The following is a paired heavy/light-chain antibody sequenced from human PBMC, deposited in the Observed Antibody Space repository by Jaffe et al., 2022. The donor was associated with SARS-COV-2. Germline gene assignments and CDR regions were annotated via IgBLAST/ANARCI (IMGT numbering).Heavy chain of an antibody. Sequence: QLLDSGGGLVQPGGSLRLSCAASGFSFSTYAMSWVRQAPGKGLEWVSGISGGGGSTYYADSVKGRFTISRDNSKNTLYLQMNSLRAEDTALYYCAKDAARRAIDYWGQGTLVTVSS. CDR3: AKDAARRAIDY. J-gene: IGHJ4*02. V-gene: IGHV3-23*01. D-gene: IGHD6-6*01. CDR2: ISGGGGST. CDR1: GFSFSTYA.
Light chain of an antibody. CDR3: QQSYSTLYT. V-gene: IGKV1-39*01. J-gene: IGKJ2*01. Sequence: DIQMTQSPSSLSASVGDRVTITCRASLSISTYLNWYQQKPRKAPKLLIYAASSLQSGVPSRFSGSGSGTDFTLTISSLQPEDFATYYCQQSYSTLYTFGQGTKLEIK. CDR2: AAS. CDR1: LSISTY.